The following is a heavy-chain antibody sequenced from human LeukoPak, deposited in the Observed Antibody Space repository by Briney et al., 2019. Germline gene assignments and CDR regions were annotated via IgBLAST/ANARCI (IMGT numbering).Heavy chain of an antibody. CDR3: ARDGADVYGRAFDY. Sequence: TSETLSLTCNVSGGSISSYFWTWIRQPAGKGLEWIGRIHASGTTNYNSSLKSRVSMSVDTSKNQFSLKLTSVTAADTAVYFCARDGADVYGRAFDYWGQGTLVSVSS. D-gene: IGHD3-10*01. CDR1: GGSISSYF. CDR2: IHASGTT. J-gene: IGHJ4*02. V-gene: IGHV4-4*07.